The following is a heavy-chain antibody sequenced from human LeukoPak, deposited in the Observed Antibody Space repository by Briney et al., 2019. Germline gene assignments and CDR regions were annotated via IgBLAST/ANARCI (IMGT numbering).Heavy chain of an antibody. V-gene: IGHV4-34*01. J-gene: IGHJ4*02. CDR2: INHSGST. CDR3: ARGYYYGSGSYSY. D-gene: IGHD3-10*01. CDR1: GGSFSGYY. Sequence: KPSETLSLTCAVYGGSFSGYYWSWIRQPPGKELEWIGEINHSGSTNYNPSLKSRVTISVDTSKNQFSLKLSSVTAADTAVYYCARGYYYGSGSYSYWGQGTLVTVSS.